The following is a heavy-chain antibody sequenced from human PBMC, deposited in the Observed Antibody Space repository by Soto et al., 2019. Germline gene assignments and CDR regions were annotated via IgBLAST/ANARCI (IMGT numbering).Heavy chain of an antibody. J-gene: IGHJ5*02. CDR2: INPNSGGT. CDR1: GYTFTGYY. D-gene: IGHD3-3*01. CDR3: ARDNTIFGRWFDP. V-gene: IGHV1-2*02. Sequence: ASVKVSCKASGYTFTGYYMHWVRQAPGQGLEWMGWINPNSGGTNYAQKFQGRVTMTRDTSISTAYMELSRLRSDDTAVYYCARDNTIFGRWFDPWGQGTLVTVSS.